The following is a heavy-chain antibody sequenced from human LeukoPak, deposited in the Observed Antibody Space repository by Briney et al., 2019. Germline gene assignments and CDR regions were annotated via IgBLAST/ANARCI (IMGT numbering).Heavy chain of an antibody. CDR2: ISSSSSYI. D-gene: IGHD2-2*01. Sequence: GGSLRLSCAASGFTFSSYSMNWVRQAPGKGLEWVSSISSSSSYIYYADSVKGRFTISRDNAKNSLYPQMNSLRAEDTAVYYCARDRCSSTSCYLFDYWGQGTLVTVSS. J-gene: IGHJ4*02. CDR1: GFTFSSYS. V-gene: IGHV3-21*01. CDR3: ARDRCSSTSCYLFDY.